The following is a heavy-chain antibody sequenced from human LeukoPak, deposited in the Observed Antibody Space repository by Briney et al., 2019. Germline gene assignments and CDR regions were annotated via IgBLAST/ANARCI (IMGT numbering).Heavy chain of an antibody. V-gene: IGHV3-30*18. J-gene: IGHJ4*02. CDR3: AKDRISSGWSTYYFDY. CDR1: GFPFSTYG. CDR2: ISNDGNNK. D-gene: IGHD6-19*01. Sequence: GGSLRLSCAASGFPFSTYGMYWVRQAPGKGLEWVAAISNDGNNKFYADSVKGRFTISRDNPKNTLYLQMNSLRAEDTAVYYCAKDRISSGWSTYYFDYWGQGTLVTVSS.